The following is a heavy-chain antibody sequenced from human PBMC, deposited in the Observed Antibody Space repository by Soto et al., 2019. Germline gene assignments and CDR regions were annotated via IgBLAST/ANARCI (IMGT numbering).Heavy chain of an antibody. CDR1: GGSISSGGYS. CDR2: IYHSGST. D-gene: IGHD3-3*01. V-gene: IGHV4-30-2*01. Sequence: QLQLQESGSGLVKPSQTLSLTCAVSGGSISSGGYSWSWIRQPPGKGLEWIGYIYHSGSTYYNPSLKSRVTISVDRSKNQFSLKLSSVTAADTAVYYCARAQRDFGVVSGYNWFDPWGQGTLVTVSS. J-gene: IGHJ5*02. CDR3: ARAQRDFGVVSGYNWFDP.